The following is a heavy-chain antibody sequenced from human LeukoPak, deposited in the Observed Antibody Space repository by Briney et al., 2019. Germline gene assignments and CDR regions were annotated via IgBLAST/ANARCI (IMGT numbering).Heavy chain of an antibody. CDR1: GFTFSSYD. CDR2: IGTAGDT. CDR3: ARGSSSWYGGHYFDY. V-gene: IGHV3-13*01. J-gene: IGHJ4*02. D-gene: IGHD6-13*01. Sequence: GGSLRLSCAASGFTFSSYDTHWVRQATGKGLEWVSAIGTAGDTYYPGSVKGRFTISRENAKNSLYLQMNSLRAGDTAVYCCARGSSSWYGGHYFDYWGQGTLVTVSS.